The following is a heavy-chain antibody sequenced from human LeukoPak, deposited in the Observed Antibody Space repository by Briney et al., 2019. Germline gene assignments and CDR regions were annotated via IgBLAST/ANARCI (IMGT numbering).Heavy chain of an antibody. CDR3: ARVWPCTNGVCPDVFEY. V-gene: IGHV1-2*02. J-gene: IGHJ4*02. D-gene: IGHD2-8*01. CDR2: INPNTGGT. CDR1: GGTFSSYA. Sequence: ASVKVSCKASGGTFSSYAISWVRQAPGQGLEWMGWINPNTGGTNYAQNFQGRVTMTRDTSITTAYMELSRLRSDDTAVYYCARVWPCTNGVCPDVFEYWGQGTLVTVSS.